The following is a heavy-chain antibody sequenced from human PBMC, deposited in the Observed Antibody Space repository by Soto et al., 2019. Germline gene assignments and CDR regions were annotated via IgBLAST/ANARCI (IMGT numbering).Heavy chain of an antibody. D-gene: IGHD6-13*01. CDR1: GASISSGGYS. CDR3: ARGKMGQLGAPNWFDP. Sequence: SETLSLTCAVSGASISSGGYSWSWIRQPPGKGVECMGYIYHSGSTYYNPSLKSRVTISVDRSKNQFSLQLSSVTAAETAVHSRARGKMGQLGAPNWFDPWGQGTLVTV. V-gene: IGHV4-30-2*01. J-gene: IGHJ5*02. CDR2: IYHSGST.